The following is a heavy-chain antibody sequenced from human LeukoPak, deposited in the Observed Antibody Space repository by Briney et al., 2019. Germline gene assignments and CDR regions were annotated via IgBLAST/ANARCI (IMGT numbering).Heavy chain of an antibody. CDR2: ISGSGGST. V-gene: IGHV3-23*01. Sequence: GSLRLSCAASGFTFSIYAMSWVRQAPGKGLEWVSAISGSGGSTYCADSVKGRFTISRDNSKNTLYLQMNSLRAEDTAVYYCAKEGYNWNGKNAFDIWGQGTMVTVSS. CDR3: AKEGYNWNGKNAFDI. J-gene: IGHJ3*02. CDR1: GFTFSIYA. D-gene: IGHD1-20*01.